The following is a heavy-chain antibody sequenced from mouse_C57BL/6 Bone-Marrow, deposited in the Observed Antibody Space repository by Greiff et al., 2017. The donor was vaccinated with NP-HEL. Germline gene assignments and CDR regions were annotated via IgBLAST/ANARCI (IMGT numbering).Heavy chain of an antibody. CDR1: GFTFSDYG. J-gene: IGHJ2*01. Sequence: EVMLVESGGGLVKPGGSLKLSCAASGFTFSDYGMHWVRQAPEKGLEWVAYISSGSSTIYYADTVKGRFTISRDNAKNTLFLQMTSLRSEDTAMYYCARKELWVYYFDYWGQGTTLTVSS. CDR2: ISSGSSTI. CDR3: ARKELWVYYFDY. D-gene: IGHD4-1*01. V-gene: IGHV5-17*01.